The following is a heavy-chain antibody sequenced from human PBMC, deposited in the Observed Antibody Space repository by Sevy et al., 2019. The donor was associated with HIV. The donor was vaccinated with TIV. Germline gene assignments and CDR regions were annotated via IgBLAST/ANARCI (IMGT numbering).Heavy chain of an antibody. CDR1: GDSISSGGYS. Sequence: SETLSLTCAVSGDSISSGGYSWNWIRQPPGKGLEWIGYMYHSGSTYYNPSLQSRVTISVDRSKNQFSLRVTSVTAADTAVCYCARGDPSNTFDYWGQGTLVTVSS. V-gene: IGHV4-30-2*01. CDR3: ARGDPSNTFDY. J-gene: IGHJ4*02. CDR2: MYHSGST.